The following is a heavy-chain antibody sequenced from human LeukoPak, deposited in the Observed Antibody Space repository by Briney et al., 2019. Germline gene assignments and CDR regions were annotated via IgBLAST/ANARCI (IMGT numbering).Heavy chain of an antibody. V-gene: IGHV3-53*01. J-gene: IGHJ4*02. Sequence: GGSLRLSCAASGFSVSSNYMTWVRQAPGKGLEWVSVIYSGGNTYYADSVKGRFTISRDNSKNTLYLQMNSLRAEDTAVYYCAKVPYSSGWYFDYWGQGTLVTVSS. D-gene: IGHD6-19*01. CDR2: IYSGGNT. CDR1: GFSVSSNY. CDR3: AKVPYSSGWYFDY.